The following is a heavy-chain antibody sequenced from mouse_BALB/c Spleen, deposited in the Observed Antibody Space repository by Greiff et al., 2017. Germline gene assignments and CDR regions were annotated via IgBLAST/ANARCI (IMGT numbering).Heavy chain of an antibody. V-gene: IGHV5-4*02. CDR3: ARDYYGSDYAMDY. CDR2: ISDGGSYT. Sequence: EVQVVESGGDLVKPGGSLKLSCAASGFTFSDYYMYWVRQTPEKRLEWVATISDGGSYTYYPDSVKGRFTISRDNAKNNLYLQMSSLKSEDTAMYYCARDYYGSDYAMDYWGQGTSVTVSS. CDR1: GFTFSDYY. J-gene: IGHJ4*01. D-gene: IGHD1-1*01.